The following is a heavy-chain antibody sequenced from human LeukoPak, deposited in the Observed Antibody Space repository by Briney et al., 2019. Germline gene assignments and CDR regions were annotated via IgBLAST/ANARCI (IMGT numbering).Heavy chain of an antibody. CDR2: ISSSSSTI. CDR3: ARDLFGPLDY. CDR1: GFTFSSYS. V-gene: IGHV3-48*01. J-gene: IGHJ4*02. Sequence: GGSLRLSCAASGFTFSSYSMNWVRQAPGKGLEWVSYISSSSSTIYYADSVKGRFTISGDNAKNSLYLQMNSLRAEDTAVYYCARDLFGPLDYWGQGTLVTVSS. D-gene: IGHD2-21*01.